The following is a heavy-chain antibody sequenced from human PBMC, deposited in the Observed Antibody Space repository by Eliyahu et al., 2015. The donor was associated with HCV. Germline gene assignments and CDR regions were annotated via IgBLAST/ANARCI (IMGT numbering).Heavy chain of an antibody. CDR3: AKDESTDFWSGYAHY. CDR2: ISGDGGST. CDR1: GFTFDXYA. V-gene: IGHV3-43*02. D-gene: IGHD3-3*01. J-gene: IGHJ4*02. Sequence: EVQLVESGGGVVQPGGSLRLSCAASGFTFDXYAMHWVRQAPGKGLEWVSLISGDGGSTYYADSVKGRFTISRDNSKNSLYLQMNSLRTEDTALYYCAKDESTDFWSGYAHYWGQGTLVTVSS.